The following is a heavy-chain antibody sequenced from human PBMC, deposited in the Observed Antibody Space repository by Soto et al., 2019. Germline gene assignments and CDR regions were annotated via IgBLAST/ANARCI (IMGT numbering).Heavy chain of an antibody. D-gene: IGHD3-10*01. CDR2: ISYDGSNK. Sequence: QVQLVESGGGVVQPGRSLRLSCAASGFTFSSYGMHWVRQAPGKGLEWVAVISYDGSNKYYADSVKGRFTISRDNSKNTLYLQMNSLRAEDTAVYYCAKDTTWFGELFEDPVDYCGQGTLVTVSS. V-gene: IGHV3-30*18. CDR1: GFTFSSYG. J-gene: IGHJ4*02. CDR3: AKDTTWFGELFEDPVDY.